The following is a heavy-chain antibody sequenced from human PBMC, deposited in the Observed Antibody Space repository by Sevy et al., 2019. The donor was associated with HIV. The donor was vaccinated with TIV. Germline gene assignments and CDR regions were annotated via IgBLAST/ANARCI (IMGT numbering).Heavy chain of an antibody. V-gene: IGHV4-61*02. CDR2: IYTTGST. D-gene: IGHD3-10*01. CDR3: ARSMVRGNTPHLDTFHY. J-gene: IGHJ4*02. CDR1: GGSIRSGTYY. Sequence: SETLPLTCTVSGGSIRSGTYYWNWIRQPAGKRLEWIGRIYTTGSTDYNPSLKSRVTISVDTSKNQFSLTLSSVTAADTAVYYCARSMVRGNTPHLDTFHYWGQGTLVTVSS.